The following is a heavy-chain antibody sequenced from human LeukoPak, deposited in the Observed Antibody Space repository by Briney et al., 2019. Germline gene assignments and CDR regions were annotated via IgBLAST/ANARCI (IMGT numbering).Heavy chain of an antibody. CDR3: AKGPRALDHSTHRFDY. D-gene: IGHD1-1*01. CDR2: ISGSGADT. Sequence: PGGSLRLSCAASGFTFSRYSMNWVRQAPGKGLEWVAGISGSGADTYYADSVKGRFTVSRDNSRNTLFLQMDRLTVEDTALYYCAKGPRALDHSTHRFDYWGKGTLVTVSS. CDR1: GFTFSRYS. V-gene: IGHV3-23*01. J-gene: IGHJ4*02.